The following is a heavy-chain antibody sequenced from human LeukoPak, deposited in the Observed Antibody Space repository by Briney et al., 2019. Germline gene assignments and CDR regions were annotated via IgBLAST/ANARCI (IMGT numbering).Heavy chain of an antibody. CDR2: IYKSGST. J-gene: IGHJ5*02. CDR1: GGSISNFY. CDR3: ASGYGGNINWFDP. V-gene: IGHV4-59*01. Sequence: SETLSLTCTVSGGSISNFYWSWTRQPPGKELEWIGYIYKSGSTNYNPSLQSRVTITVDTSKNQFSLKLSSVTAADTAVYYCASGYGGNINWFDPWGQGTLVTVSS. D-gene: IGHD4-23*01.